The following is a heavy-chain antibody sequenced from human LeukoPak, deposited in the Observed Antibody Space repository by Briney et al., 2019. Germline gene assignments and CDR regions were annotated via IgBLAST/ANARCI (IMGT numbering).Heavy chain of an antibody. CDR1: GYTFTSNY. CDR3: ASTGTAMAFDY. CDR2: INPSGGST. Sequence: ASVKVSCKASGYTFTSNYMHWVRQAPGQGLEWMGIINPSGGSTNYAQKFQGRVTMTRDTSTSTVYMELSSLRSEDTAVYYCASTGTAMAFDYWGQGTLVTVSS. J-gene: IGHJ4*02. V-gene: IGHV1-46*01. D-gene: IGHD5-18*01.